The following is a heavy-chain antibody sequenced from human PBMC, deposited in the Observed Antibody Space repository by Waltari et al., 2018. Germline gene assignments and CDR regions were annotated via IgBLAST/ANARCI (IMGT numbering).Heavy chain of an antibody. D-gene: IGHD1-26*01. J-gene: IGHJ4*02. CDR3: ARVLQVGATRETPFDY. V-gene: IGHV3-21*01. CDR2: ISSSSSYI. CDR1: GFTFSSYS. Sequence: EVQLVESGGGLVKPGGSLRLSCAASGFTFSSYSMNWVRQAPGKGLEWVSSISSSSSYIYYADSVKGRFTISRDNAKNSLYLQMNSLRAEDTAVYYCARVLQVGATRETPFDYWGQGTLVTVSS.